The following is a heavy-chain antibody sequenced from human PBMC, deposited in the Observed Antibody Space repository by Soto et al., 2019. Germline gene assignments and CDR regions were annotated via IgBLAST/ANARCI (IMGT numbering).Heavy chain of an antibody. CDR3: ARITMVRGVITLDY. CDR1: GFSLSNARMG. D-gene: IGHD3-10*01. Sequence: ESGPTLVNPTETLTLTCTVSGFSLSNARMGVSWIRQPPGKALEWLAHIFSNDEKSYSTSLKSRLTISKDTSKSQVVLTMTNMDPVDTATYYCARITMVRGVITLDYWGQGTLVTVSS. CDR2: IFSNDEK. V-gene: IGHV2-26*01. J-gene: IGHJ4*02.